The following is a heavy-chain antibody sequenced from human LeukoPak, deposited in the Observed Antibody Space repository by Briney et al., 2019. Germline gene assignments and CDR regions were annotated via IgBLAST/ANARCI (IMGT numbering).Heavy chain of an antibody. CDR3: ASQVAGSSSQN. Sequence: SETLSLTCTVSGGSISSYYWSWIRQPPGKGLEWIGYIYYSGGTKYNPSLKGRVTISVDTSKNQFSLKVDSVTAADAAVYYCASQVAGSSSQNWGQGTLVTVSS. CDR2: IYYSGGT. J-gene: IGHJ4*02. V-gene: IGHV4-59*01. D-gene: IGHD6-6*01. CDR1: GGSISSYY.